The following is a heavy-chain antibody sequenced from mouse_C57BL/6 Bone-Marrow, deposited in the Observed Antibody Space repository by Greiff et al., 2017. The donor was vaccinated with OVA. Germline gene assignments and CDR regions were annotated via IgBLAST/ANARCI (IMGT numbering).Heavy chain of an antibody. Sequence: EVQLQQSGAELVRPGASVKLSCTASGFNIKDDYMHWVKQRPEQGLEWIGWIDPENGDTEYASKFQGKATITADTSSNTAYLQLSSLTSEDTAVYYCTPIYYYGSRGYCDVWGTETTGTVSS. J-gene: IGHJ1*03. CDR3: TPIYYYGSRGYCDV. CDR2: IDPENGDT. V-gene: IGHV14-4*01. D-gene: IGHD1-1*01. CDR1: GFNIKDDY.